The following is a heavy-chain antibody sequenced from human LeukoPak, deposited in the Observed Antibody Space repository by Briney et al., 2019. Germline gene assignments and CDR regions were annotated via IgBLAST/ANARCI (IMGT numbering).Heavy chain of an antibody. CDR3: ARGRYYDILTGYFHYYYMDV. J-gene: IGHJ6*03. D-gene: IGHD3-9*01. CDR2: ISAYNGNT. Sequence: ASVKVSCKASGYTFTSYGISWVRQAPGQGLEWMGWISAYNGNTNYAQELQGRVTMTTDTSTSTAYMELRSLRSDDTAVYYCARGRYYDILTGYFHYYYMDVWGKGTTVTVSS. CDR1: GYTFTSYG. V-gene: IGHV1-18*01.